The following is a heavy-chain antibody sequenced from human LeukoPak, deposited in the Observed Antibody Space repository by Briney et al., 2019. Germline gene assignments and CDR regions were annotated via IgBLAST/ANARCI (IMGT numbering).Heavy chain of an antibody. CDR2: ISGSGGST. Sequence: GGSLRLSCAASGFTFSSYAMSWVRQAPGKGLEWVSAISGSGGSTYYADSVKGRFTISRDNSKSTLYLQMNSLRAEDTAVYYCAKDLGSGWYPTFFDYWGQGTLVTVSS. J-gene: IGHJ4*02. CDR3: AKDLGSGWYPTFFDY. V-gene: IGHV3-23*01. CDR1: GFTFSSYA. D-gene: IGHD6-19*01.